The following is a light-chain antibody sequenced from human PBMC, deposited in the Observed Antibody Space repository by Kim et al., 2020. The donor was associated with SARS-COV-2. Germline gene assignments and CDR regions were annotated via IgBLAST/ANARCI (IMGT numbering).Light chain of an antibody. V-gene: IGKV3-15*01. CDR1: QSVSSN. J-gene: IGKJ2*01. CDR2: GAS. CDR3: QQYNNWPRT. Sequence: EIVMTQSPATLSVSPGERATLSCRASQSVSSNLAWYQQKPGQAPRLLIYGASTRATGIPARFSGSGSGTELTLTISSLQSEDFAVYYCQQYNNWPRTFGQGTKLEI.